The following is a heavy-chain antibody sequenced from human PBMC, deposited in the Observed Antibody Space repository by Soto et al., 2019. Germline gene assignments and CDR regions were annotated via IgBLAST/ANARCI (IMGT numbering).Heavy chain of an antibody. CDR1: GFTFSFYA. CDR2: ISYNGRNK. Sequence: AGGSLRLSCAASGFTFSFYAMHWVRQAPGKGLEWVAVISYNGRNKHYVDSVKGRFTISRDNSQDTLYLQMDSLRPGDTAVYYCARQAKIGDRSQFYFDSWRQGTLVTVS. J-gene: IGHJ4*02. CDR3: ARQAKIGDRSQFYFDS. D-gene: IGHD3-16*01. V-gene: IGHV3-30*04.